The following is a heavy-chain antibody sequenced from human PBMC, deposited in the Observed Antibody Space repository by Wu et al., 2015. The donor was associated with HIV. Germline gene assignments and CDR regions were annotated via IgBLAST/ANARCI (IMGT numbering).Heavy chain of an antibody. CDR2: VNPNSGGT. CDR1: GYTFTGYY. Sequence: QVQLVQSGAEVKKPGASVKVSRKASGYTFTGYYIHWVRQAPGQGLEWMGWVNPNSGGTKYAQKFQGRVTMTRDTSISTVYMELSRLRSDDTAVYYCARALGYCSSSSCYPTPLYFDYWGQGTLVTVSS. V-gene: IGHV1-2*02. D-gene: IGHD2-2*01. J-gene: IGHJ4*02. CDR3: ARALGYCSSSSCYPTPLYFDY.